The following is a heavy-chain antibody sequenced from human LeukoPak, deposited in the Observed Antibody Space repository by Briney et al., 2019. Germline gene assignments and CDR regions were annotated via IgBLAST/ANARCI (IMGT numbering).Heavy chain of an antibody. Sequence: SETLSLTCTVSGGSISSYYWSWIRQPPGKGLEWIGYIYYSGSTNYNPSLKSRVTMSVDTSKNQFSLKLSSVTAADTAVYYCAVFAYDFWSGYLDPWGQGTLVTVSS. CDR1: GGSISSYY. J-gene: IGHJ5*02. CDR3: AVFAYDFWSGYLDP. CDR2: IYYSGST. D-gene: IGHD3-3*01. V-gene: IGHV4-59*01.